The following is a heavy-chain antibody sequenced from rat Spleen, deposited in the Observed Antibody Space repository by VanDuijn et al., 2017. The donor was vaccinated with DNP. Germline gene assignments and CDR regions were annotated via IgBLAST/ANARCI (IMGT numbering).Heavy chain of an antibody. V-gene: IGHV5S10*01. Sequence: EVQLVESGGGLVQPGRSLKLSCAASGFTFSDYNMAWVRQAPKKGLEWVATIIYDGSRTYYRDSVKGRFTISRDNAQDTLYLQMNSLRPEDTATYYCARFDGYSYLYLMDVWGQGTSVTVSS. CDR3: ARFDGYSYLYLMDV. CDR1: GFTFSDYN. J-gene: IGHJ4*01. D-gene: IGHD1-12*01. CDR2: IIYDGSRT.